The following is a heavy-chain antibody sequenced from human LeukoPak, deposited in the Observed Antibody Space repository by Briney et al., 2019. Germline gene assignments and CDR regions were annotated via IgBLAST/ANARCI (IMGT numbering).Heavy chain of an antibody. CDR3: ARGGLKMVRGVRWFDP. CDR1: GGSFSGYY. D-gene: IGHD3-10*01. V-gene: IGHV4-34*01. CDR2: INHSGST. J-gene: IGHJ5*02. Sequence: SETLSLTCAVYGGSFSGYYWSWIRQPPGKGLEWIGEINHSGSTNYNPSLKSRVTISVDTSKNQFSLKLRSVTAADTAVYYCARGGLKMVRGVRWFDPWGQGTLVTVSS.